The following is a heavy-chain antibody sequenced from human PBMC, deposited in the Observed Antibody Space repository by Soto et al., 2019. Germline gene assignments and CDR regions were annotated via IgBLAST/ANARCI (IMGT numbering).Heavy chain of an antibody. CDR1: GYTFTSYG. J-gene: IGHJ6*02. CDR3: ARDLGHDYDFWSGYYTLALKDYYYGMDV. CDR2: ISAYNGNT. V-gene: IGHV1-18*01. D-gene: IGHD3-3*01. Sequence: ASVKVSCKASGYTFTSYGISWVRQAPGQGLEWMGWISAYNGNTNYAQKLQGRVTMTADASTSTAYMELSSLRSDDTAVYYCARDLGHDYDFWSGYYTLALKDYYYGMDVWGQGTTVTSP.